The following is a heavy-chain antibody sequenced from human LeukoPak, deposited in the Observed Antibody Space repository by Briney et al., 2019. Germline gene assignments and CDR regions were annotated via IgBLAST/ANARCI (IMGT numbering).Heavy chain of an antibody. CDR1: GGSISSGGYS. D-gene: IGHD2-2*01. V-gene: IGHV4-30-2*03. CDR2: IYYSGST. J-gene: IGHJ5*02. CDR3: ARDQQYQRPAGWFDP. Sequence: SETLSLTCAVSGGSISSGGYSWSWIRQPPGKGLEWIGSIYYSGSTYYNPSLKSRVTISVDTSKNQFSLKLSSVTAADTAVYYCARDQQYQRPAGWFDPWGQGTLVTVSS.